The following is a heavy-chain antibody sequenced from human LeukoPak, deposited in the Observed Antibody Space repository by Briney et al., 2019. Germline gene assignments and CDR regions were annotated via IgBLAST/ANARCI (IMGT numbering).Heavy chain of an antibody. CDR3: ARGRQTIMWLRDARANWFDP. Sequence: SETLSLTCAVYGGSFSGYYWSWIRQPPGKGLEWIGEINHSGSTNYNPSLKSRITISVDTSKNQFSLKLSSVTAADTAVYYCARGRQTIMWLRDARANWFDPWGQGTLVTVSS. CDR1: GGSFSGYY. CDR2: INHSGST. V-gene: IGHV4-34*01. D-gene: IGHD5-12*01. J-gene: IGHJ5*02.